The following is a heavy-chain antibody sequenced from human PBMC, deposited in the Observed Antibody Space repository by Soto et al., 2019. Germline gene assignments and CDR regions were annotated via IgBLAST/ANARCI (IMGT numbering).Heavy chain of an antibody. CDR3: ARSPNSGSYYY. CDR1: GFTFSSYE. V-gene: IGHV3-48*03. Sequence: GGSLRLSCAASGFTFSSYEMNWVRQAPGKGLEWVSYISSSGSTIYYADSVKGRFTISRDNAKNSLYLQMNSLRAEDTAVYYCARSPNSGSYYYWGQGTLVTVSS. D-gene: IGHD1-26*01. J-gene: IGHJ4*02. CDR2: ISSSGSTI.